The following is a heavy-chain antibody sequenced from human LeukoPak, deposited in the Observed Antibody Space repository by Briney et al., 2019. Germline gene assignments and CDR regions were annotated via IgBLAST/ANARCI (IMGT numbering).Heavy chain of an antibody. V-gene: IGHV3-74*01. J-gene: IGHJ6*03. CDR2: INADVTGM. CDR3: ERAPSGYYYMDV. D-gene: IGHD3-10*01. CDR1: RFTFRSYW. Sequence: PGGSLRLSCAASRFTFRSYWMHWVRQAPGKGLVWVSRINADVTGMTYADSVKGRFTISRDNAKNTLYLQMNSLRAEDTAVYYCERAPSGYYYMDVWGKGTTVTVSS.